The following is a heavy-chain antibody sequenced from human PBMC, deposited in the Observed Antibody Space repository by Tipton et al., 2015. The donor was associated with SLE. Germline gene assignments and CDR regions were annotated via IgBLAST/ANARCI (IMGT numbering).Heavy chain of an antibody. CDR1: GGSISSGDYY. CDR3: ATEVLPAAAFDY. D-gene: IGHD2-2*01. V-gene: IGHV4-30-4*01. J-gene: IGHJ4*02. Sequence: TLSLTCTVSGGSISSGDYYWSWIRQPPGKGLECIGYIFYSGSTYYNPSLKSRVTISVDTPKNQFSLKLSSVTAADTAVYYCATEVLPAAAFDYWGQGTLVTVSS. CDR2: IFYSGST.